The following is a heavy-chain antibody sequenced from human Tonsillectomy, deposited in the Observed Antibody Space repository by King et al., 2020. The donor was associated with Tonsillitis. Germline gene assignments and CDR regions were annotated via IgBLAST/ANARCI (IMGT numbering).Heavy chain of an antibody. V-gene: IGHV2-26*01. CDR2: IFSNDEK. CDR3: ARILAAAAHDNWFDP. D-gene: IGHD6-13*01. J-gene: IGHJ5*02. Sequence: TLKESGPVLVKPPETLTLTCTVSGFSLSNARMGVSWIRQPPGKALEWLAHIFSNDEKSYSTSLKSRLTISKDTSKSQVVLTMTNMDPVDTATYYCARILAAAAHDNWFDPWGQGTLVTVSS. CDR1: GFSLSNARMG.